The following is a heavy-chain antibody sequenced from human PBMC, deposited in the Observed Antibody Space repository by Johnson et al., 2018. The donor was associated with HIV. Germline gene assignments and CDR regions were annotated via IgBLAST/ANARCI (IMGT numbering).Heavy chain of an antibody. CDR1: GFTFDDYA. V-gene: IGHV3-9*01. J-gene: IGHJ3*02. Sequence: QLVESGGGLVQPGGSLRLSCAASGFTFDDYAMHWVRQAPGKGLQWVSGISWNSGSIAYADSVKGRFTISRDNAKNSLYLQMNSLRPEDTALYYCAKAPPYGGNRGAFDIWGQGTMVTVSS. D-gene: IGHD4-23*01. CDR3: AKAPPYGGNRGAFDI. CDR2: ISWNSGSI.